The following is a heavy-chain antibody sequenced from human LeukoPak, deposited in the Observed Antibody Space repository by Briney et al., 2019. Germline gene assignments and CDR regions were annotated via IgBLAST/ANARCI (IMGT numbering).Heavy chain of an antibody. CDR1: GYTFTGYY. J-gene: IGHJ6*02. Sequence: GASVKVSCKASGYTFTGYYMHWVRQAPGQGLEWMGWINPNSGGTNYAQKFQGRVTMTRDTSISTAYMVLSRLRSDDTAVYYCARVRISSLFFDYYGMDVWGQGTTVTVSS. CDR2: INPNSGGT. CDR3: ARVRISSLFFDYYGMDV. D-gene: IGHD3-3*01. V-gene: IGHV1-2*02.